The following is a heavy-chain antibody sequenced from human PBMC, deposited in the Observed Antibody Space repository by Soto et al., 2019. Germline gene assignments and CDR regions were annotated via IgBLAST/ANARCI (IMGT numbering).Heavy chain of an antibody. V-gene: IGHV4-34*01. CDR1: GGSFSGYY. J-gene: IGHJ4*02. Sequence: ETLSLTCAVYGGSFSGYYWSWIRQPPGKGLEWIGEINHSGSTNYNPSVKSRFTISVDTSKNQFSLKLSSVTAADTAVYYCARGISYYDFWSGYSPYPAYYFDYWGQGTLVTVSS. CDR2: INHSGST. CDR3: ARGISYYDFWSGYSPYPAYYFDY. D-gene: IGHD3-3*01.